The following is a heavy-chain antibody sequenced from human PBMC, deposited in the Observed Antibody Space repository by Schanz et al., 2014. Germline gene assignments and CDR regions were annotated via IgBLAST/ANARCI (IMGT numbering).Heavy chain of an antibody. CDR3: ARRITGTHHNPYYHGMDV. Sequence: EVQLLESGGGLVQPGGSLRLSCAASRFTFSSYAMSWVRQAPGKGLEWVSRTSHDGSFTTFADSVKGRFTISRDNARNTLYLQMNSLRAEDTAVYYCARRITGTHHNPYYHGMDVWGQGTTVTVSS. V-gene: IGHV3-23*01. CDR1: RFTFSSYA. CDR2: TSHDGSFT. D-gene: IGHD1-20*01. J-gene: IGHJ6*02.